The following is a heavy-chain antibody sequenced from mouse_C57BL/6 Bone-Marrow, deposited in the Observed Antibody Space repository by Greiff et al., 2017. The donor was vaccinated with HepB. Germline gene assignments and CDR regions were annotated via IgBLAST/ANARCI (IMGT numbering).Heavy chain of an antibody. CDR1: GYTFTSYW. CDR3: ARGGYYDFWFAY. Sequence: QVQLQQPGTELVKPGASVKLSCKASGYTFTSYWMHWVKQRHGQGLEWIGNINPSNGGTNYNEKFKSKATLTVDNSSSTAYMQLSSLTSEDSAVYYCARGGYYDFWFAYWGQGTLVTVSA. J-gene: IGHJ3*01. CDR2: INPSNGGT. V-gene: IGHV1-53*01. D-gene: IGHD2-4*01.